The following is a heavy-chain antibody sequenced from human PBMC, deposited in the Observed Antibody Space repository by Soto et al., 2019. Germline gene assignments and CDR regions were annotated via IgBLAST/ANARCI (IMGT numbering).Heavy chain of an antibody. D-gene: IGHD6-6*01. CDR3: ARNGTYSSSLSQYSGMDV. J-gene: IGHJ6*02. V-gene: IGHV1-69*01. CDR2: IVPMFGTP. Sequence: QVQLVQSGAEVKEPGSSVRVSCKASGGTFANFLMNWVRQTPGQGLEWMGGIVPMFGTPTYAEKFKGRVTISATGSTSTAYMELTSLRSEDTAVYYCARNGTYSSSLSQYSGMDVWGQGTTVTVS. CDR1: GGTFANFL.